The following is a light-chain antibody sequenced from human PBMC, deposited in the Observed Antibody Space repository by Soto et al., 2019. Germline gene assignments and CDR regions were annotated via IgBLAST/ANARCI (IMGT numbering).Light chain of an antibody. J-gene: IGLJ3*02. CDR1: SSDVGNYNL. Sequence: QSALTQPASMSGSPGQSITISCTGTSSDVGNYNLVSWYQHHPGKSPKVIIFEGSERPSGISTRFSGSKSGNTASLTISGLQAEDEADYYCCSYATNNTWMFGGGTKLTVL. CDR3: CSYATNNTWM. V-gene: IGLV2-23*01. CDR2: EGS.